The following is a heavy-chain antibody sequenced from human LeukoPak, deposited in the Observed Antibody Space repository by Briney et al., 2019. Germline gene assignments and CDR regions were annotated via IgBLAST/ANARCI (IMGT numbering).Heavy chain of an antibody. Sequence: GGSLRLSCLASGFTLRSYSLNWVRQAPGKGLEWISYISGTSSTIYYTDSVKGRFTISKDNGKNSLYLQMNSLEVEDTAMYYCARDGTGGVNYVGAGSYDSWGQGTLVVVSS. CDR1: GFTLRSYS. V-gene: IGHV3-48*01. CDR3: ARDGTGGVNYVGAGSYDS. D-gene: IGHD3-10*01. J-gene: IGHJ4*02. CDR2: ISGTSSTI.